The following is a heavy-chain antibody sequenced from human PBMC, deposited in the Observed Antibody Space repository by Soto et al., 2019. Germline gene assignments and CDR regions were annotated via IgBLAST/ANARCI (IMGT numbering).Heavy chain of an antibody. J-gene: IGHJ4*02. CDR3: ARNGRNFSLDY. CDR1: GGTFSSYT. V-gene: IGHV1-69*02. D-gene: IGHD3-9*01. CDR2: IIPILGIA. Sequence: QVQLVQSGAEVKKPGSSVKVSCKASGGTFSSYTISWVRQAPGQGLEWMGRIIPILGIANYAQKFQGRVTXTXVKSTSTAYMELSSLRSEDTAVYSCARNGRNFSLDYWGQGTLVTVSS.